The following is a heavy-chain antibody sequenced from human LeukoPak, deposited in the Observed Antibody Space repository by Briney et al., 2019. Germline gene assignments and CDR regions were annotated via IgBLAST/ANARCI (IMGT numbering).Heavy chain of an antibody. Sequence: QPGGSLRLSCAASGFTFGSYAMSWVRQAPGKGLEWVSGISGSAGVTYSAASVKGRFTISRDNSKNTLYLHLNSLRAEDTAVYYCAKGSSDCTNGVCYFFDFDYWGQGTLVTVSS. D-gene: IGHD2-8*01. J-gene: IGHJ4*02. CDR2: ISGSAGVT. CDR1: GFTFGSYA. V-gene: IGHV3-23*01. CDR3: AKGSSDCTNGVCYFFDFDY.